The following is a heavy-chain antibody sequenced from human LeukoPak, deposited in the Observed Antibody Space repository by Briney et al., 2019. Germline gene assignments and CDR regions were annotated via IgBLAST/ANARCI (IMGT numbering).Heavy chain of an antibody. Sequence: GGSLRLSCTVSGFTVSSNSMSWVRQAPGKGLEWVSFIYSGGSTHYSDSVKGRFTIQMNSLRAEDTAVYYCARRAGAYSHPYDYWGQGTLVTVSS. CDR1: GFTVSSNS. V-gene: IGHV3-53*01. D-gene: IGHD4/OR15-4a*01. J-gene: IGHJ4*02. CDR2: IYSGGST. CDR3: ARRAGAYSHPYDY.